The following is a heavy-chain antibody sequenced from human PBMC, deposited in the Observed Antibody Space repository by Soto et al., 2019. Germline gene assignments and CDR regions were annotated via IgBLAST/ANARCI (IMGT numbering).Heavy chain of an antibody. Sequence: PGPSLTLSCSASGYSFTSYWIGWVRQMPGKGLEWMGIIYPGDSDTRYSPSFQGQVTISADKSISTAYLQWSSLKASDTAMYYCARGITGTTAYFDYWGQGTLVTVSS. D-gene: IGHD1-7*01. CDR3: ARGITGTTAYFDY. CDR1: GYSFTSYW. J-gene: IGHJ4*02. CDR2: IYPGDSDT. V-gene: IGHV5-51*01.